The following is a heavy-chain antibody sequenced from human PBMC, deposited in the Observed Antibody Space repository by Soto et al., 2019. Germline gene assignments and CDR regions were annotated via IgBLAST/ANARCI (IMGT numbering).Heavy chain of an antibody. Sequence: GGSLRLSCAASGFSFSNAWMNWVRQTPGKGLEWVGRIKSKTDGGTTEYGASVRGRFTISRGDSSNTLYLQMSSLRAEDTAVYHCTTFAVVTANEYWGQGALVTVSS. V-gene: IGHV3-15*07. J-gene: IGHJ4*02. D-gene: IGHD2-21*02. CDR1: GFSFSNAW. CDR2: IKSKTDGGTT. CDR3: TTFAVVTANEY.